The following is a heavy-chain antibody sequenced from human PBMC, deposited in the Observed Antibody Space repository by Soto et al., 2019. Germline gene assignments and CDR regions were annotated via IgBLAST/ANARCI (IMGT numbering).Heavy chain of an antibody. CDR3: AKDLGLYGGPDRWFDP. CDR2: ISGSGGST. V-gene: IGHV3-23*01. CDR1: GFTFSSYA. D-gene: IGHD4-17*01. J-gene: IGHJ5*02. Sequence: PGGSLRLSCAASGFTFSSYAMSWVRQAPGKELERVSAISGSGGSTYYADTVKGRFTISRDNSKNTLYLQMNSLRAEDTAVYYCAKDLGLYGGPDRWFDPWGQGTLVTVSS.